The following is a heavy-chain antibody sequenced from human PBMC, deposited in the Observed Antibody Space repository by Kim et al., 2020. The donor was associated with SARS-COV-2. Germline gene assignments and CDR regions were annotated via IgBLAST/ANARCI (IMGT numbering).Heavy chain of an antibody. CDR3: ARAAGYSSGWSPDV. CDR1: GFTFSSYG. J-gene: IGHJ6*02. CDR2: IWYDGSNK. Sequence: GGSLRLSCAASGFTFSSYGMHWVRQAPGKGLEWVAVIWYDGSNKYYADSVKGRFTISRDNSKNTLYLKMNSLRAEDTAVYYCARAAGYSSGWSPDVWGQGTTVTVSS. D-gene: IGHD6-19*01. V-gene: IGHV3-33*01.